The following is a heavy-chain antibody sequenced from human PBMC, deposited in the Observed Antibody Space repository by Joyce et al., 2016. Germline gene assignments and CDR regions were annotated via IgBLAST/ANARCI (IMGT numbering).Heavy chain of an antibody. V-gene: IGHV3-7*01. Sequence: EVQLVESGGGLVQPGGSLRLSCAASGFTFSGNSMSWLRQAPGGGLEWVANIKQDGSAGYYLDSVKGRFTVSRDNARSLVHLQMVSLRVEDTALYYCARGKAFDVWGQGTMVTVSS. J-gene: IGHJ3*01. CDR2: IKQDGSAG. CDR1: GFTFSGNS. CDR3: ARGKAFDV.